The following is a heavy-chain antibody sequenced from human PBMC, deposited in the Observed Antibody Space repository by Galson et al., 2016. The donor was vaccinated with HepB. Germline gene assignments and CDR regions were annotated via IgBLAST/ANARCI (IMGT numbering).Heavy chain of an antibody. J-gene: IGHJ4*02. Sequence: SLRLSCAASGFTFSGSAMHWVRQASGKGLEWIGRIRTQANSYATTYGGSVKGRFTISRDDSKNTAYLQMNSLKTEDTAVYYCTTPHYDFWSGYSDYWGQGTLVTVSS. V-gene: IGHV3-73*01. CDR2: IRTQANSYAT. CDR3: TTPHYDFWSGYSDY. CDR1: GFTFSGSA. D-gene: IGHD3-3*01.